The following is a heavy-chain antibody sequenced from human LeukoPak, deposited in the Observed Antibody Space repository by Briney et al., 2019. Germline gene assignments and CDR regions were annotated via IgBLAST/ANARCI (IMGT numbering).Heavy chain of an antibody. D-gene: IGHD6-6*01. CDR1: GGTFSSYA. CDR3: ARGGYYDSSSSRGYYYYMDV. J-gene: IGHJ6*03. CDR2: IIPIFGTA. Sequence: ASVKVSCKASGGTFSSYAISWVRQAPGQGLEWMGGIIPIFGTANYAQKFQGRVTITTDESTSTAYMELSSLRSEDTAVYYCARGGYYDSSSSRGYYYYMDVWGKGTTVTVSS. V-gene: IGHV1-69*05.